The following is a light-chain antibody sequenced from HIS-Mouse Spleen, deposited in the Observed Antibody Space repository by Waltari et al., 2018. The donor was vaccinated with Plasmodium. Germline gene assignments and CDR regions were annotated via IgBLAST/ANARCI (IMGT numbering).Light chain of an antibody. CDR3: YSTDSSGNHRV. Sequence: SYELTQPPSVSVSPGQTARIPCPGDALPKKYAYWYQQKSGQAPVLVIYENRKRPPGIPGRVSGSRTGTMATLTISGAQVEDEADYYCYSTDSSGNHRVFGGGTKLTVL. J-gene: IGLJ3*02. CDR1: ALPKKY. V-gene: IGLV3-10*01. CDR2: ENR.